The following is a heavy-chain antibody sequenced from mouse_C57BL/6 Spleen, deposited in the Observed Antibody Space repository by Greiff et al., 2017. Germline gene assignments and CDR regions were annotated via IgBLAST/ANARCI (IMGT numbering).Heavy chain of an antibody. CDR2: ISDGGSYT. J-gene: IGHJ3*01. CDR3: ARDRDYGSSYVEFAY. CDR1: GFTFSSYA. D-gene: IGHD1-1*01. Sequence: VQLKESGGGLVKPGGSLKLSCAASGFTFSSYAMSWVRQTPEKRLEWVATISDGGSYTYYPDNVKGRFTISRDNAKNNLYLQMSHLKSEDTAMYYCARDRDYGSSYVEFAYWGQGTLVTVSA. V-gene: IGHV5-4*01.